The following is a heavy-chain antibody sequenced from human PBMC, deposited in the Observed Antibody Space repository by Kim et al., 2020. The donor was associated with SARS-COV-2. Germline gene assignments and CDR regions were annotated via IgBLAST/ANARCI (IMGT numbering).Heavy chain of an antibody. J-gene: IGHJ3*01. Sequence: GGSLRLSCAASGFRLDDYTMNWVRQAPGKGLEWLAHLSSSSTHIFYADSVKGRFTISRDNAKDSLYLQMNNLRDDDTAVYFCARRQQLVPGAFDLWGQGTMVTVSS. V-gene: IGHV3-48*02. CDR3: ARRQQLVPGAFDL. CDR2: LSSSSTHI. CDR1: GFRLDDYT. D-gene: IGHD6-6*01.